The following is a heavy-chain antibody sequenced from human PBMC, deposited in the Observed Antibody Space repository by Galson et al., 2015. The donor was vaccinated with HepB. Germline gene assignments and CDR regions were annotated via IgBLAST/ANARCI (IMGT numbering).Heavy chain of an antibody. CDR2: TYYRSKWYN. D-gene: IGHD1-26*01. CDR3: ARASIVGAAHFDY. Sequence: CAISGDSVSSNSAAWNWIRKSPSRGLEWLGRTYYRSKWYNNYAISVKSRITVNPDTSKNQFFFQLNSVTPEDTAVYYCARASIVGAAHFDYWGQGILVTVSS. V-gene: IGHV6-1*01. CDR1: GDSVSSNSAA. J-gene: IGHJ4*02.